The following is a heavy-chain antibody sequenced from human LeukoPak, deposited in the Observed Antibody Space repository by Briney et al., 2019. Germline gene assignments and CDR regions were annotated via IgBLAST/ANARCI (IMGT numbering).Heavy chain of an antibody. Sequence: GGSLRLSCTASGFTFSDYWMTWVRQAPGKGPEWVANIKQDGSQRYYVDPVRGRFTISRDNAKNSLFLQMNGLRAEDTAVYYCARRGGSSSRRSPIDYWGQGTLVTVSS. CDR1: GFTFSDYW. J-gene: IGHJ4*02. V-gene: IGHV3-7*01. D-gene: IGHD6-6*01. CDR2: IKQDGSQR. CDR3: ARRGGSSSRRSPIDY.